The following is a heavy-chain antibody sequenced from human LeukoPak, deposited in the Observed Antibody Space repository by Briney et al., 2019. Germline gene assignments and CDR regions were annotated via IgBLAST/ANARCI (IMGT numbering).Heavy chain of an antibody. CDR2: IYPGDSDT. D-gene: IGHD6-13*01. V-gene: IGHV5-51*01. J-gene: IGHJ6*02. CDR3: ARHGIAAAGYYYYYGMDV. CDR1: GYSFATYW. Sequence: GESLKISCQGSGYSFATYWIAWVRQMPEKGLEWMGIIYPGDSDTRYSPSFQGHVTISADKSISTAYLQWSSLKASDTAMYYCARHGIAAAGYYYYYGMDVWGQGTTVTVSS.